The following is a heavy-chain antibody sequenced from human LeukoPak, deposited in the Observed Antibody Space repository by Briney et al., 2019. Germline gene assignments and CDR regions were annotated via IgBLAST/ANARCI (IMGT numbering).Heavy chain of an antibody. Sequence: SETLSLTCTVSGGSISSGSYYWSWIRQPAGKGLEWIGRIYTSGSTYYNPSLKSRVTISVDTSKNQFSLKLSSVTAADTAVYYCARHNNIYCSGGSCYSGWFDPWGQGTLVTVSS. CDR1: GGSISSGSYY. V-gene: IGHV4-61*02. D-gene: IGHD2-15*01. CDR2: IYTSGST. J-gene: IGHJ5*02. CDR3: ARHNNIYCSGGSCYSGWFDP.